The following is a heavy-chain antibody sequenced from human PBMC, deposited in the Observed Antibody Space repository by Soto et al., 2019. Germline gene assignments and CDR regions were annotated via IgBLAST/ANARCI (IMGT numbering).Heavy chain of an antibody. CDR3: AKDKVQRTTDGMDV. V-gene: IGHV3-23*01. CDR1: GFTFSGYN. Sequence: PVGSLRLSCVASGFTFSGYNLNWVRQAPGKGLEWVSYIGTSSSSGGSTYYADSVKGRFTISRDNSKNTLYLQMNSLRAEDTAVYYCAKDKVQRTTDGMDVWGQGTTVTVSS. J-gene: IGHJ6*02. CDR2: SSSSGGST. D-gene: IGHD4-17*01.